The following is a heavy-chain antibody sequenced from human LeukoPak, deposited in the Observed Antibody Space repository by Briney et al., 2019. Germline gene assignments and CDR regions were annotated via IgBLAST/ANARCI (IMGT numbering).Heavy chain of an antibody. CDR2: IYYSGST. V-gene: IGHV4-59*01. J-gene: IGHJ4*02. CDR1: ADSISSYY. CDR3: ARGTFGSGYDPFDY. D-gene: IGHD5-12*01. Sequence: SEPLSLTCTVSADSISSYYWSWIRQPPGKGLEWIGYIYYSGSTNYNPSLKSRVTISVDTSRNQFSLNLSSVTAADTAVYYCARGTFGSGYDPFDYWGQGTPVTVSS.